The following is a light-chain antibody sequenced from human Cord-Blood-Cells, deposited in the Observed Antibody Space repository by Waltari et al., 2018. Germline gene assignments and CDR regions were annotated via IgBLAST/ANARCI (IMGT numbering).Light chain of an antibody. V-gene: IGLV2-23*01. CDR3: CSYAGSSTWV. CDR2: RGS. J-gene: IGLJ3*02. Sequence: QYALTQPASVSGSPGQSFTISCTGTSSDVGSYYLVAWYQQHPGKAPKHMLYRGSKRPGGVSNRFSGSKSGNTASLSISGLQAEDEADYYCCSYAGSSTWVFGGGTKLTVL. CDR1: SSDVGSYYL.